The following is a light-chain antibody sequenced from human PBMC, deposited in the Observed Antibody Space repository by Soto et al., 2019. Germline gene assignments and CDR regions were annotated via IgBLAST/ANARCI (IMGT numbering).Light chain of an antibody. Sequence: EIVLTQSPRTLSLSPGERATLSCRASQNVYINSLAWCQQKPGQTPRLLIYGPSTRAAGVPDRFTGSGSGADFALTITSLEPEDFAMYYCQQYGGAPFTFGPGTRV. CDR2: GPS. CDR3: QQYGGAPFT. V-gene: IGKV3-20*01. CDR1: QNVYINS. J-gene: IGKJ3*01.